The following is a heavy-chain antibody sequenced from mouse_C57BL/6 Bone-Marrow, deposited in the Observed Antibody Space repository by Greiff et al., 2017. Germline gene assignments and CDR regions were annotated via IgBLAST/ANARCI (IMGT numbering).Heavy chain of an antibody. J-gene: IGHJ2*01. V-gene: IGHV1-81*01. CDR3: ASRYYYGSSYYY. CDR2: IYPRSGNT. D-gene: IGHD1-1*01. Sequence: VQRVESGAELARPGASVKLSCKASGYTFTSYGISWVKQRTGQGLEWIGEIYPRSGNTYYNEKFKGKATLTADKSSSTAYMELRSLTSEDSAVYFCASRYYYGSSYYYWGQGTTLTVSS. CDR1: GYTFTSYG.